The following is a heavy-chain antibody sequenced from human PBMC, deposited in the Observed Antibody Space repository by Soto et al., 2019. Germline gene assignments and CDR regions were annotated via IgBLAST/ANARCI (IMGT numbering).Heavy chain of an antibody. CDR1: GGTFSSYA. CDR2: IIPIFGTA. V-gene: IGHV1-69*01. Sequence: QVQLVQSGAEVQKPGSSVKVSCKASGGTFSSYAISWVRQAPGQGLEWMGGIIPIFGTANYAQKFQGRVTITADESTSTAYMELSSLRSEDTAVYYCARGQWELRQYYYYGMDVWGQGTTVTVSS. J-gene: IGHJ6*02. CDR3: ARGQWELRQYYYYGMDV. D-gene: IGHD1-26*01.